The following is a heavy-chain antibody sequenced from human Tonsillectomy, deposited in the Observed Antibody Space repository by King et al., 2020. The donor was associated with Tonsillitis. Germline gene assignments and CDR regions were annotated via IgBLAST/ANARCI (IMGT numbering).Heavy chain of an antibody. CDR2: ISYDGSN. Sequence: VQLVESGGGVVQPGRXLRLSCAASXXXFXSXGMXWVRQAPGKXLEWVAVISYDGSNYADSMKGRFTISRDNSKNTLYLQMNSLRAEDTAGYYCARTNIDXXXGXXXDYXVPYGMXVWXXXTTVTVXX. CDR1: XXXFXSXG. CDR3: ARTNIDXXXGXXXDYXVPYGMXV. J-gene: IGHJ6*01. V-gene: IGHV3-33*05. D-gene: IGHD3-10*01.